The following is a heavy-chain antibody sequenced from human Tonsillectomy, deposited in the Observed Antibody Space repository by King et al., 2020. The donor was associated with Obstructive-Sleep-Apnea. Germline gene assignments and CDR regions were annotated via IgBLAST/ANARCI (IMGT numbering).Heavy chain of an antibody. CDR2: IIPILGIA. D-gene: IGHD6-25*01. V-gene: IGHV1-69*04. Sequence: VQLVQSGAEVKKPGSSVKVSCKASGGTFSSYAISWVRQAPGQGLEWMGVIIPILGIANYAQKFQGRVTITAGKSTSTAYMEMSSLRSEDTAVYYCARGVAADWYFDLWGRGTLVTVSS. CDR3: ARGVAADWYFDL. CDR1: GGTFSSYA. J-gene: IGHJ2*01.